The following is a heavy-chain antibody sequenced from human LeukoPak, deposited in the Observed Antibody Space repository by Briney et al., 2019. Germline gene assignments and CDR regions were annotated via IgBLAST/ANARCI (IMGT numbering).Heavy chain of an antibody. J-gene: IGHJ4*02. Sequence: GGSLRLSCAASGFTFDDYTMHWVRQAPGKGLEWVSGITWNSGSIGYADSVRGRFAISRDNAKNSLYLEMNSLRAEDTALYYCAKEDHFASWGQGTLVTVSS. CDR3: AKEDHFAS. CDR2: ITWNSGSI. V-gene: IGHV3-9*01. CDR1: GFTFDDYT.